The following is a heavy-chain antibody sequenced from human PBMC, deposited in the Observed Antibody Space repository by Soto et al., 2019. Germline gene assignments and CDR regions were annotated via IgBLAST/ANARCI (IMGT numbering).Heavy chain of an antibody. D-gene: IGHD2-2*01. J-gene: IGHJ6*02. CDR2: IWYDGSNK. CDR3: AARGVVVPAAMRGYGMDV. Sequence: GGSLRLSCAASGFTFSSYGMHWVRQAPGKGLEWVAVIWYDGSNKYYADSVKGRFTISRDNSKNTLYLQMNSLRAEDTAVYYCAARGVVVPAAMRGYGMDVWGQGTTVTVSS. V-gene: IGHV3-33*01. CDR1: GFTFSSYG.